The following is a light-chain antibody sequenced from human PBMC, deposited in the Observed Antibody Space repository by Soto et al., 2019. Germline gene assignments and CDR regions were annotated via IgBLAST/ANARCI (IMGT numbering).Light chain of an antibody. CDR2: DVS. V-gene: IGLV2-11*01. J-gene: IGLJ1*01. Sequence: QSVLTQPRSVSGSPGQSVTISCTGTSSDVGGYNYVSWYQRRPGKAPKLMIYDVSKRPSGVPDRFSGSKSGNTASLTISGLQAEDEADYYCCSYAGSYIYVFGPGTKVTVL. CDR3: CSYAGSYIYV. CDR1: SSDVGGYNY.